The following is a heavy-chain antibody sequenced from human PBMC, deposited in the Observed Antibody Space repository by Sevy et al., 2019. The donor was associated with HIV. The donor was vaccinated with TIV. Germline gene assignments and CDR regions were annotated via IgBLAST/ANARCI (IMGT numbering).Heavy chain of an antibody. Sequence: ASVKVSCKASGYTFTSYGISWVRQAPGQGLEWMGWISAYNGNTNYAQKLQGRVTMTTDTSTSTAYMELRSLRSDDTAVYYCARVFADDIVVVVAANHWFDPWGQGTLVTVSS. CDR1: GYTFTSYG. CDR2: ISAYNGNT. CDR3: ARVFADDIVVVVAANHWFDP. V-gene: IGHV1-18*01. D-gene: IGHD2-15*01. J-gene: IGHJ5*02.